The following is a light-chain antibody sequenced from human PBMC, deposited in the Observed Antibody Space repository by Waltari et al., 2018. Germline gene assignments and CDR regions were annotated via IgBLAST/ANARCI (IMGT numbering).Light chain of an antibody. J-gene: IGKJ1*01. V-gene: IGKV3-11*01. CDR1: QTVITY. CDR2: DAS. Sequence: EIVLTQSPATLSLSPGERATLSCRASQTVITYLAWYQQKPGQAPRLLISDASNRVPGIPGRFSGSGSVTDFTLTISSLEPEDFAVYYCQQRYYWPPWTFGQGTKVELK. CDR3: QQRYYWPPWT.